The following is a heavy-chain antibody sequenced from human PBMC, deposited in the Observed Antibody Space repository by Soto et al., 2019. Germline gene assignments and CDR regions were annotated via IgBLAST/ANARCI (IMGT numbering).Heavy chain of an antibody. D-gene: IGHD6-19*01. CDR2: LSSSSTYI. Sequence: EVQLVESGGGLVKPGGSLRLSCAASGFTFTSYSMNWVRQAPGKGLEWVSSLSSSSTYIYYADSVKGRFTISRDNARNSLYLQMNSLRAEDTAVYYCARQLAVADIDYWGQGTLVTVSS. CDR3: ARQLAVADIDY. CDR1: GFTFTSYS. J-gene: IGHJ4*02. V-gene: IGHV3-21*01.